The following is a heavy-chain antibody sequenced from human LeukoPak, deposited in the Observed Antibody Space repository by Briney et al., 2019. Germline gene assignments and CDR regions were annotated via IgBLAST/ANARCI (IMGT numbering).Heavy chain of an antibody. V-gene: IGHV1-2*04. CDR3: ARGLRWLRNPRGETCYFDY. CDR2: INPNSGGT. Sequence: GASVKVSCKASGYTFTGYYMHWVRQAPGQGLEWMGWINPNSGGTNYAQKFQGWVTMTRDTSISTAYMELSRLRSDDTAVYYCARGLRWLRNPRGETCYFDYWGQGTLVTVSS. J-gene: IGHJ4*02. D-gene: IGHD4-23*01. CDR1: GYTFTGYY.